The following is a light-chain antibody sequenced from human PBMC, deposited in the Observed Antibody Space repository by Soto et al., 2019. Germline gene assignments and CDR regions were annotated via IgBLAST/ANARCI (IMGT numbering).Light chain of an antibody. CDR1: QDIGKY. CDR2: DAS. V-gene: IGKV1-33*01. CDR3: QQYRNHNT. Sequence: DLQMTQSPSSLSASVGDRVTITCQASQDIGKYSSWYQQKPGRAPRLLIYDASNLMTGVPSRFSGTGSGTEFTFTIRSLQPDDIATYYCQQYRNHNTFGQGTRLEIK. J-gene: IGKJ5*01.